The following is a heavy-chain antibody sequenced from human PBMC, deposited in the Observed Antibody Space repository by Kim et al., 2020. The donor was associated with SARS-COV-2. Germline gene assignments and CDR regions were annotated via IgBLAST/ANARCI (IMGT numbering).Heavy chain of an antibody. Sequence: RKSRVTISVDTSKNQFSLKLSSVTAADTAVYYCARDRRYYDSSGYSVFDYWGQGTLVTVSS. D-gene: IGHD3-22*01. CDR3: ARDRRYYDSSGYSVFDY. J-gene: IGHJ4*02. V-gene: IGHV4-31*02.